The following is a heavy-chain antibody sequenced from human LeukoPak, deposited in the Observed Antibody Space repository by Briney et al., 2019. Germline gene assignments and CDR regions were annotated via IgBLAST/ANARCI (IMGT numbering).Heavy chain of an antibody. CDR3: ARAVVPAAIRSYYFDY. CDR1: GFTFSSYA. J-gene: IGHJ4*02. V-gene: IGHV3-23*01. D-gene: IGHD2-2*01. CDR2: ITSSGGNA. Sequence: GRSLRLSCAASGFTFSSYAMTWVRQAPGKGLDWVSGITSSGGNADYADSMKGRFTISRDNSKNTLYLQMNSLRAEDTAVYYCARAVVPAAIRSYYFDYWGQGTLVTVSS.